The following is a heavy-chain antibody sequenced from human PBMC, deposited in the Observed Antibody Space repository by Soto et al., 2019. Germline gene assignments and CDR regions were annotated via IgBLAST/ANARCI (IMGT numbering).Heavy chain of an antibody. V-gene: IGHV1-46*03. CDR1: GYTFTSYY. CDR2: INPSGGST. Sequence: EASVKVSCKASGYTFTSYYMHWVRQAPGQGLEWMGIINPSGGSTSYAQKFQGRVTMTRDTSTSTVYMELSSLRSEDTAVYYCAHILPTVTTFGYDAFDIWGQGTMVTVSS. D-gene: IGHD4-17*01. J-gene: IGHJ3*02. CDR3: AHILPTVTTFGYDAFDI.